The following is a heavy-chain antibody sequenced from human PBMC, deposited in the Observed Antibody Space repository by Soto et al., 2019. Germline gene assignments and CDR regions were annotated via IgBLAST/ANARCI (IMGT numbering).Heavy chain of an antibody. D-gene: IGHD2-15*01. J-gene: IGHJ6*02. V-gene: IGHV1-69*01. CDR2: VIPIFGTP. Sequence: QVQLMQSGAEVKKPGSSVKVSYKAPGGTFSTYAISWVRQAPGQGLEWMGGVIPIFGTPKYAQKFQGRVTITADESTSTGYMELRSLRSEDTAVYYCARSQGGSSSLDIYYYYYYGMDVWGQGTTVTVSS. CDR1: GGTFSTYA. CDR3: ARSQGGSSSLDIYYYYYYGMDV.